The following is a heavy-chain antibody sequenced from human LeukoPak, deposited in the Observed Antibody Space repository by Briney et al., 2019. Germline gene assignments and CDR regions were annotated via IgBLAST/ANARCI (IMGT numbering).Heavy chain of an antibody. V-gene: IGHV1-18*04. CDR2: ISAYNGNT. Sequence: ASVKVSCTASGYTFTSYGISWVRQAPGQGLEWMAWISAYNGNTNYAQKLQGRVTMTTDTSTSTAYMELRSLRSDDTAVYYCAREAHYDILTGRGWFDPWGQGTLVTVSS. D-gene: IGHD3-9*01. CDR3: AREAHYDILTGRGWFDP. J-gene: IGHJ5*02. CDR1: GYTFTSYG.